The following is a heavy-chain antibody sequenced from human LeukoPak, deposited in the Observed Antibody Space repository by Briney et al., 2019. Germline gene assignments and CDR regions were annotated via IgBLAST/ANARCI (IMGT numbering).Heavy chain of an antibody. CDR1: GFPLSSYA. CDR3: ARGYSSGWYVFGGY. J-gene: IGHJ4*02. Sequence: GGSLRLSCAVSGFPLSSYAMSWVRQAPGKGLEWVSATSSSDAGTYYADSVRGRFTISRDNAKNSLYLQMNSLRAEDTAVYYCARGYSSGWYVFGGYWGQGTLVTVSS. D-gene: IGHD6-19*01. V-gene: IGHV3-23*01. CDR2: TSSSDAGT.